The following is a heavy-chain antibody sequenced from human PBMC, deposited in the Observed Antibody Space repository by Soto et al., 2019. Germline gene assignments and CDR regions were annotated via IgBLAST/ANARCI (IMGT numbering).Heavy chain of an antibody. Sequence: SETLSLTCAVYGGSFSGSYWCWIRQPPGQALEWIGEINHSGSTNYNPPLKSRVTISVDTSKNQFSLTLSSVTAADTAGYYCARTRSRGWYPLAPHFDYWGQGTLVTVS. J-gene: IGHJ4*02. CDR3: ARTRSRGWYPLAPHFDY. D-gene: IGHD6-19*01. V-gene: IGHV4-34*01. CDR2: INHSGST. CDR1: GGSFSGSY.